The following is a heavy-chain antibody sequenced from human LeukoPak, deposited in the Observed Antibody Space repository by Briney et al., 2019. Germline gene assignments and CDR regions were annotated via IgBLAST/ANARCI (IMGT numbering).Heavy chain of an antibody. J-gene: IGHJ4*02. CDR2: ISYDGSNK. CDR3: AKQPQLVYFDY. D-gene: IGHD6-13*01. CDR1: GFTFSSYG. Sequence: PGRSLRLSCAASGFTFSSYGMHWVRQAPGKGLEWVAVISYDGSNKYYADSVKGRLTISRDNSKSTLYLQMNSLRAEDTAVYYCAKQPQLVYFDYWGQGTLVTVSS. V-gene: IGHV3-30*18.